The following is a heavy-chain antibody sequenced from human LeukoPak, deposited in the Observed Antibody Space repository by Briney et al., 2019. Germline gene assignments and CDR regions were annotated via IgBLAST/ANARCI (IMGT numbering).Heavy chain of an antibody. J-gene: IGHJ5*02. CDR3: ATEGGIGGTSVGIWFDP. CDR2: IRYDGSNK. Sequence: GGSLRLSCAASGFTFSSYGMHWVRQAPGKGLEWVAFIRYDGSNKYYADSVKGRFTISRDNSKNTLYLQMNSLRAEDTAVYYCATEGGIGGTSVGIWFDPWGQGTLVTVSS. CDR1: GFTFSSYG. V-gene: IGHV3-30*02. D-gene: IGHD2-15*01.